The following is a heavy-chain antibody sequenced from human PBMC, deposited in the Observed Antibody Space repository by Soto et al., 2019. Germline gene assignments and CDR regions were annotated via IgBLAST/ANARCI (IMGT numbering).Heavy chain of an antibody. CDR3: AQGYCSGGSCYGDPKLFDY. V-gene: IGHV1-8*01. J-gene: IGHJ4*02. CDR1: GYTFTSYD. D-gene: IGHD2-15*01. Sequence: GASVKVSCKASGYTFTSYDINWVRQATGQGLEWMGWMNPNSGNTGYAQKFQGRVTMTRNTSISTAYMELSSLRSEDTAVYYCAQGYCSGGSCYGDPKLFDYWGQGTLVTVSS. CDR2: MNPNSGNT.